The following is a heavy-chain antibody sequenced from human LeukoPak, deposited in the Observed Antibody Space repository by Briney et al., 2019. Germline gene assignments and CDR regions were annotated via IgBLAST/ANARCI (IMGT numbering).Heavy chain of an antibody. V-gene: IGHV4-31*03. J-gene: IGHJ4*02. CDR2: IYYSGST. CDR3: ARTLVRGVIGYHFDY. Sequence: SQTLSLTCTVSGGSISSGGYYWSWIRQHPGKGLEWIGYIYYSGSTYHNPSLKSRVSISVDTSKNQFSLKLFSVAAADTAVYYCARTLVRGVIGYHFDYWGQGARATVSS. CDR1: GGSISSGGYY. D-gene: IGHD3-10*01.